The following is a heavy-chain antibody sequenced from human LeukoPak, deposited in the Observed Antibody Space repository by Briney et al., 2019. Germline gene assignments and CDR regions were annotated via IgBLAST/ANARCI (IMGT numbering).Heavy chain of an antibody. J-gene: IGHJ3*02. D-gene: IGHD4-17*01. CDR2: IYYSGST. V-gene: IGHV4-59*08. CDR1: GGAISSYY. CDR3: ARHHYGDAFDI. Sequence: PSETLSLTCTVSGGAISSYYWSWIRQPPGKGLEWIGYIYYSGSTNYNPSLKSRVTISVDTSKSQFSLKLSSVPAADTAVYYCARHHYGDAFDIWGQGTMVTVSS.